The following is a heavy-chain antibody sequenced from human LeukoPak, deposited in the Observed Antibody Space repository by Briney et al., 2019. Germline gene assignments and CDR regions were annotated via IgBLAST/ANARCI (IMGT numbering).Heavy chain of an antibody. J-gene: IGHJ6*03. V-gene: IGHV1-2*02. CDR2: INPNSGGT. CDR3: ARDRRGYSSSSALHYYYYMDV. Sequence: ASVKVSCKASGYTFTGYYMHWVRQAPGQGLEWMGWINPNSGGTNYAQKFQGRVTMTRDTSISTAYMELSRLRSDDTAVYYCARDRRGYSSSSALHYYYYMDVWGKGTTVTVSS. D-gene: IGHD6-6*01. CDR1: GYTFTGYY.